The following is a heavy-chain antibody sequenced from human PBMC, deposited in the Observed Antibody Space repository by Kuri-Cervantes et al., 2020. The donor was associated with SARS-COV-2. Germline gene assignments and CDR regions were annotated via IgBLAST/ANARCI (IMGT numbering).Heavy chain of an antibody. CDR2: ISSSSSYI. CDR3: ARVAGEGPIYYYYMDV. CDR1: GFTFSSYA. V-gene: IGHV3-21*01. J-gene: IGHJ6*03. D-gene: IGHD2-21*01. Sequence: GGSLRLSCAASGFTFSSYAMHWVRQAPGEGLEWVSSISSSSSYIYYADSVKGRFTISRDNAKNSLYLQMNSLRAEDTAVYYCARVAGEGPIYYYYMDVWGKGTTVTVSS.